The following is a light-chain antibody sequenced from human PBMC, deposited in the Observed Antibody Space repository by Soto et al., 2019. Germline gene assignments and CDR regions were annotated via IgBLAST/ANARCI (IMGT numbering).Light chain of an antibody. Sequence: DIQMTQSRSTLSASVGDRVTITCRASQSISNWLAWYQQRPGKAPSLLIYDASTLESGVPSRFSGSGSGTEFTLTISSLQPDDFATYYCQQYQACWAFGQGTKVEVK. J-gene: IGKJ1*01. CDR1: QSISNW. V-gene: IGKV1-5*01. CDR2: DAS. CDR3: QQYQACWA.